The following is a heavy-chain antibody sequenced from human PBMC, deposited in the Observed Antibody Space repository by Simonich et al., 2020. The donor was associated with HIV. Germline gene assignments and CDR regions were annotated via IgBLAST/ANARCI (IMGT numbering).Heavy chain of an antibody. V-gene: IGHV3-48*03. CDR3: ARGGYSKFCDY. CDR2: RSSRESII. D-gene: IGHD5-12*01. CDR1: GFTFSSYE. J-gene: IGHJ4*02. Sequence: EVQLVESGGGLVQPGGSLRLSCAASGFTFSSYEMNWVRQAQGKGVELVAYRSSRESIIYYADSVKGRFTISRDNAKNSLYLQMSSLRAEDTAVYYCARGGYSKFCDYWGQGTLVTVSS.